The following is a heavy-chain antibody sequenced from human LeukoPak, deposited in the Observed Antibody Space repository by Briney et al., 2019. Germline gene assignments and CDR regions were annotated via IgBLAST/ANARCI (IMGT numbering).Heavy chain of an antibody. CDR3: ARARAPYSHYYYMDV. J-gene: IGHJ6*03. CDR2: MNPNGGKT. CDR1: GYSLIGYD. V-gene: IGHV1-8*01. Sequence: ASVKVSCKASGYSLIGYDISWVRQATGQGLEWMGWMNPNGGKTVYAQKFQGRITMTRNISLSTAYMELSSLRSEDTAVYYCARARAPYSHYYYMDVWGKGTTVTVSS.